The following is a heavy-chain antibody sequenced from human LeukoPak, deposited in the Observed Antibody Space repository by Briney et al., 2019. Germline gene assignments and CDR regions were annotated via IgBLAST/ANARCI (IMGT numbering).Heavy chain of an antibody. J-gene: IGHJ2*01. CDR2: ISSSGSTI. CDR3: ARDFYYDSKYFDL. V-gene: IGHV3-11*01. Sequence: PGGSLRLSCAASGFTFSNAWMSWVRQAPGKGLEWVSYISSSGSTIYYADSAKGRFTISRDNAKNSLYLQMNSLRAEDTAVYYCARDFYYDSKYFDLWGRGTLVTVSS. D-gene: IGHD3-22*01. CDR1: GFTFSNAW.